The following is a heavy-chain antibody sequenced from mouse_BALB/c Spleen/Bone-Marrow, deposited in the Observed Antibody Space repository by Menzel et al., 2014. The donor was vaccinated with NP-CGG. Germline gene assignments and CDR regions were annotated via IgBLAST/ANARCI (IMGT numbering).Heavy chain of an antibody. V-gene: IGHV1-31*01. J-gene: IGHJ3*01. CDR1: GYSFAGNT. Sequence: EVKLQESGPELVKPGASMKISCKASGYSFAGNTMNWVKQSHGKNLEWIGLINPYNGGSSYNQKFKGKATLTVDKSSSTAYMELLSLTSEDSAAYYCAREGYGSSYGFAYWGQGTLVTVSA. D-gene: IGHD1-1*01. CDR3: AREGYGSSYGFAY. CDR2: INPYNGGS.